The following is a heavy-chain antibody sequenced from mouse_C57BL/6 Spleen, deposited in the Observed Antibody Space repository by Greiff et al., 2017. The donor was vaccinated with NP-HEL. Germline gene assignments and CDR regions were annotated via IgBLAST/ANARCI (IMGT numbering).Heavy chain of an antibody. CDR1: GFSLTSYG. Sequence: VQLVESGPGLVQPSQSLSITCTVSGFSLTSYGVHWVRQSPGKGLEWLGVIWRGGSTDYNAAFMSRLSITKDNSKSQVFFKMNSLQADDTAIYYCAKEDYDGYYAMDYWGQGTSVTVSS. CDR2: IWRGGST. V-gene: IGHV2-5*01. D-gene: IGHD2-4*01. J-gene: IGHJ4*01. CDR3: AKEDYDGYYAMDY.